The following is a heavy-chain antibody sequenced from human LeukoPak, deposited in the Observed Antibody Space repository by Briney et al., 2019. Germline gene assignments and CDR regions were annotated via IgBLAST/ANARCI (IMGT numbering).Heavy chain of an antibody. CDR3: ARAREYLAIDY. CDR2: LYSAGNT. V-gene: IGHV3-66*02. Sequence: GGSLRLSCAASGFTVSSNYMNWVRQAPGKGLEWVSVLYSAGNTFYADSVKGRFTISRDNSKNSLYLQMNSLRPEDTAVYYCARAREYLAIDYWGQGTLVTVSS. J-gene: IGHJ4*02. CDR1: GFTVSSNY. D-gene: IGHD2/OR15-2a*01.